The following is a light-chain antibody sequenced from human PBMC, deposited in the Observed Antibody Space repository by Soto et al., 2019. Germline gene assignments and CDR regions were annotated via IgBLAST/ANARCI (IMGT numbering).Light chain of an antibody. CDR3: SSYTSTSSYV. CDR1: SSDIGGSYH. V-gene: IGLV2-14*03. Sequence: QSVLTQPASVSGSPGQSITISCSGTSSDIGGSYHVSWHQQHPGKAPKLIIYDVTNRPSGVSNRFSGSKTGNTASLIISGLQAEDEADYYCSSYTSTSSYVFGSGTKVTVL. J-gene: IGLJ1*01. CDR2: DVT.